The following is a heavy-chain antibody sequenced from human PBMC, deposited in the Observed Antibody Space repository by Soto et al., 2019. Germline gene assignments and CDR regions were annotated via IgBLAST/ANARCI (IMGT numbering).Heavy chain of an antibody. J-gene: IGHJ6*03. D-gene: IGHD3-10*01. CDR1: GFSFSGST. CDR2: IRGQINSYAA. Sequence: EVQLVESGGDLVQPGGSLKLSCAASGFSFSGSTIHWVRQASGKGLEWLGRIRGQINSYAAAYGASVKGRITMSRDDSQDTAYLQIHSLKTDDTAVYYCTRSAGHFAVPSKRGVCYTYYVDVWGKGTTVTVSS. V-gene: IGHV3-73*01. CDR3: TRSAGHFAVPSKRGVCYTYYVDV.